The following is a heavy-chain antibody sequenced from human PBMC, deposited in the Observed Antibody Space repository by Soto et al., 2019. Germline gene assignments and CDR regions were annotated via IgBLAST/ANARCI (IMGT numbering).Heavy chain of an antibody. CDR3: AKGPALFYYFDY. V-gene: IGHV3-23*01. J-gene: IGHJ4*02. CDR2: ISGSGGST. CDR1: VFTFSSYA. Sequence: WGSLRLSCSASVFTFSSYAMSWVRQAPGKGLEWVSAISGSGGSTYYADSVKGRFTISRDNSKNTLYLQMNSLRAEDTAVYYCAKGPALFYYFDYWGQGTLVTVSS. D-gene: IGHD2-21*01.